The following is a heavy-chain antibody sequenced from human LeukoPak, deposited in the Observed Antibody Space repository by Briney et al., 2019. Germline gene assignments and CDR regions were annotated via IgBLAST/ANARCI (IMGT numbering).Heavy chain of an antibody. CDR3: ARVGVEMAPHFDY. J-gene: IGHJ4*02. CDR1: GYTFTGYY. V-gene: IGHV1-2*02. D-gene: IGHD5-24*01. CDR2: INPNSGGT. Sequence: GASVKVSCKASGYTFTGYYMHWVRLAPGQGLEWMGWINPNSGGTNYAQKFQGRVTMTRDTSISTAYMELSRLRSDDTAVYYCARVGVEMAPHFDYWGQGTLVTVSS.